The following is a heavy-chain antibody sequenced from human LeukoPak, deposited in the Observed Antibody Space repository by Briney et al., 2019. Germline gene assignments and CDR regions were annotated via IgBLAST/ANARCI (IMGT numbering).Heavy chain of an antibody. Sequence: GRSLRLSCAASGFTFSSYGMHWVRQAPGKGLEWVADISYDGSNKYYADSVKGRFTISRDNSKNTLYLQMNSLKAEDTAVYYCAKDSRPILRFHYYYGMDVWGQGTTVTVSS. J-gene: IGHJ6*02. CDR1: GFTFSSYG. D-gene: IGHD3-3*01. V-gene: IGHV3-30*18. CDR2: ISYDGSNK. CDR3: AKDSRPILRFHYYYGMDV.